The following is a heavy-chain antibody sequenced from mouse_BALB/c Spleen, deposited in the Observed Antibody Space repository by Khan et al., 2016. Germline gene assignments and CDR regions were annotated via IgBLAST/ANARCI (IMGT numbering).Heavy chain of an antibody. Sequence: VQLKQSGAELVKPGASVKLSCTASGFNIKDTYMHWVKQRPEQGLEWIGRIDPANGNTNYDPKFQGKATITEDTYSKTASLQLSSLTSEDTAVYYCARLTETNYWGQGTTLTVSS. V-gene: IGHV14-3*02. CDR3: ARLTETNY. CDR2: IDPANGNT. CDR1: GFNIKDTY. D-gene: IGHD4-1*01. J-gene: IGHJ2*01.